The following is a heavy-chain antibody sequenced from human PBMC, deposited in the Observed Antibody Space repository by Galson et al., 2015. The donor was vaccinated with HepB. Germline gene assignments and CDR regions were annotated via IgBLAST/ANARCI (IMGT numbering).Heavy chain of an antibody. V-gene: IGHV1-18*04. D-gene: IGHD6-6*01. CDR3: ARYSSSLYSYAMDV. J-gene: IGHJ6*02. CDR1: GHSFSNYG. Sequence: SVKVSCKASGHSFSNYGFIWVRQAPGQGLEWMGWISVYNGNTDYAQKVQDRVTMTTDRSTRSAYMELRSLRSDDTAVYYCARYSSSLYSYAMDVWGQGTTVTVSS. CDR2: ISVYNGNT.